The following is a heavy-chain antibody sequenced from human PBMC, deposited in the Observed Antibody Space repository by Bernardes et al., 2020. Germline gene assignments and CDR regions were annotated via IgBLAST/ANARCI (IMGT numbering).Heavy chain of an antibody. J-gene: IGHJ6*04. CDR3: ARERGGCSSTSCYANYYYGMDV. CDR2: INPNSGGT. Sequence: ASVKVSCKASGYTFTGYYMHWVRQAPGQGLEWMGRINPNSGGTNYAQKFQGRVTMTRDTSISTAYMELSRLRSDDTAVYYCARERGGCSSTSCYANYYYGMDVWGKGTTVTVSS. D-gene: IGHD2-2*01. V-gene: IGHV1-2*06. CDR1: GYTFTGYY.